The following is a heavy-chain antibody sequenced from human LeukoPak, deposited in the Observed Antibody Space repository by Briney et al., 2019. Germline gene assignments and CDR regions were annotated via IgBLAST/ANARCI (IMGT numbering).Heavy chain of an antibody. V-gene: IGHV3-23*01. CDR1: GFTFSSYA. Sequence: GGSLRLSCAASGFTFSSYAMSWVRQAPGKGLEWVSALSGSGGSTYYADSVKGRFTISRDNSKNTLYLQMNSLRAEDTAVYYCAKVGYSSGRTNYWGQGTLVTVSS. J-gene: IGHJ4*02. D-gene: IGHD6-19*01. CDR3: AKVGYSSGRTNY. CDR2: LSGSGGST.